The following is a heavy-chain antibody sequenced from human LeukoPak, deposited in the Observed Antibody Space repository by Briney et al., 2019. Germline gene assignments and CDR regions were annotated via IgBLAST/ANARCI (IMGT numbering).Heavy chain of an antibody. CDR2: IYHSGST. CDR1: GGSISSGGYS. CDR3: ARDGQLGISAFDI. J-gene: IGHJ3*02. V-gene: IGHV4-30-2*01. Sequence: PSQTLSLTCAVSGGSISSGGYSWGWIRQPPGKGLEWIGYIYHSGSTYYNPSLKSRVTISVDRSKNQFSLKLSSVTAADTAVYYCARDGQLGISAFDIWGQGTMVTVSS. D-gene: IGHD7-27*01.